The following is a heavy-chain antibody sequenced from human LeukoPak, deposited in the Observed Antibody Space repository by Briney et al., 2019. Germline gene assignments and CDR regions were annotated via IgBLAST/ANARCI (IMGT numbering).Heavy chain of an antibody. D-gene: IGHD1/OR15-1a*01. CDR2: IDSDGSGT. Sequence: PGGPLSLSWEASGLTFRSSAMSWARKFPGKGLVWVSRIDSDGSGTSYADSVKGRFTISRDDVKNMLYLQMNSLRVEDTGLYYCSTVEHFWGQGTLVTVSS. CDR3: STVEHF. V-gene: IGHV3-74*01. CDR1: GLTFRSSA. J-gene: IGHJ4*02.